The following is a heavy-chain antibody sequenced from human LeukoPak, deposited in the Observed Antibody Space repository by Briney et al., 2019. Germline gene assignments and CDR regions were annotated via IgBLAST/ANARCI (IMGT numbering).Heavy chain of an antibody. J-gene: IGHJ6*03. Sequence: SETLSLTCTVSGGSISSGSYYWGWIRQPPGKGLEWIGRMHTSGTTYYNPSLKRRVTISVDTSKNHFSLKLSSVTAADTAIYFCARGTSYDMDVWGKGTTVSVSS. CDR3: ARGTSYDMDV. CDR2: MHTSGTT. CDR1: GGSISSGSYY. D-gene: IGHD3-10*01. V-gene: IGHV4-61*02.